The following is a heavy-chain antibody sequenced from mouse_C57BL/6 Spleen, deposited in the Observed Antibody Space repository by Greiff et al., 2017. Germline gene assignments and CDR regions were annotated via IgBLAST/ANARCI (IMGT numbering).Heavy chain of an antibody. V-gene: IGHV2-2*01. J-gene: IGHJ1*03. CDR2: IWSGGST. CDR3: AREGTTVFEV. D-gene: IGHD2-14*01. CDR1: GFSLTSYG. Sequence: QVQLQQSGPGLVQPSQSLSLTCTVSGFSLTSYGVHWVRQSPGKGLEWLGVIWSGGSTDYNAAFISRLSISKDKSKSQVFFKMSSLQADDTAIYYCAREGTTVFEVWGTGTTVTVSS.